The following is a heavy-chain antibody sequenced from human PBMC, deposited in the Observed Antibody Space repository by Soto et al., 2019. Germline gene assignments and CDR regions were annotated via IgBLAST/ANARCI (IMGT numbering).Heavy chain of an antibody. D-gene: IGHD3-10*01. CDR3: AKKGYYPSGRINLFDS. J-gene: IGHJ4*02. CDR1: GYSITSDYY. CDR2: IYSGST. V-gene: IGHV4-38-2*02. Sequence: SETLSLTCTVSGYSITSDYYWGWIRQPPGKGLEWIGSIYSGSTYYNPSLKSRVTISVDTSKNQFSLRLTSVTAADTAMYYCAKKGYYPSGRINLFDSWGQGTLVTVSS.